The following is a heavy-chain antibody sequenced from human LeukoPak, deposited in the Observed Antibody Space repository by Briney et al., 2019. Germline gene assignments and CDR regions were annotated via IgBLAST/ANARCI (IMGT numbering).Heavy chain of an antibody. J-gene: IGHJ4*02. Sequence: GGSLRLSCAASGFTFDDYAMHWVRQAPGKGLEWVSGISWNSGSIGYADSVKGRFTISRDNAKNSLYLQMNSLRAEDTASYYCAKDYYYDSSGYYWAPGDYWGQGTLVTVSS. CDR2: ISWNSGSI. V-gene: IGHV3-9*01. D-gene: IGHD3-22*01. CDR1: GFTFDDYA. CDR3: AKDYYYDSSGYYWAPGDY.